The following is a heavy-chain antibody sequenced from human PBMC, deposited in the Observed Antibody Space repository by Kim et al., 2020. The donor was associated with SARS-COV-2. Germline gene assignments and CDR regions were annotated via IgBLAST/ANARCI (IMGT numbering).Heavy chain of an antibody. CDR1: GFTFRTYA. V-gene: IGHV3-30*15. Sequence: GGSLRLSCADSGFTFRTYAMHWVRQAPGKGLEWVAVISYDGRNQYYADSVKDRFTISRDNSKSTLYLQMSSLRAEDTAMYHCARDRFGTVVRGVDYWGQGTLVTVSS. CDR3: ARDRFGTVVRGVDY. D-gene: IGHD3-16*01. J-gene: IGHJ4*02. CDR2: ISYDGRNQ.